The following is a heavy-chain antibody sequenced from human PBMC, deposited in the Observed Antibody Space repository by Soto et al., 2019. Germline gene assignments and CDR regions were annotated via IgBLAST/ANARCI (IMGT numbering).Heavy chain of an antibody. CDR1: GYTFTSYG. CDR2: ISAYNGNT. J-gene: IGHJ4*02. Sequence: ASVKVSCKASGYTFTSYGISWVRQAPGQGLEWMGWISAYNGNTNYAQKRQGRVTMTTDTSTSTAYMELRSLRSDDTAVYYCARVHDSSGYYYVFTPTLDYWGQGTLVTVSS. D-gene: IGHD3-22*01. V-gene: IGHV1-18*01. CDR3: ARVHDSSGYYYVFTPTLDY.